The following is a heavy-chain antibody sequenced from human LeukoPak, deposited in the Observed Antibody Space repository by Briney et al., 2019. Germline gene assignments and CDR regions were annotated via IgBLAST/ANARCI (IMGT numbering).Heavy chain of an antibody. CDR1: GFTFDDYA. J-gene: IGHJ4*02. D-gene: IGHD2-8*01. V-gene: IGHV3-9*01. Sequence: GGSLRLSCAASGFTFDDYAMHWVRQAPGKGLEWVSGISWNSGSIGYADSVKGRFTISRDNAKNSLYLQMNSLRAEDTAVYYCARVRRTNDSGSILYYFDYWGQGTLVTVSS. CDR2: ISWNSGSI. CDR3: ARVRRTNDSGSILYYFDY.